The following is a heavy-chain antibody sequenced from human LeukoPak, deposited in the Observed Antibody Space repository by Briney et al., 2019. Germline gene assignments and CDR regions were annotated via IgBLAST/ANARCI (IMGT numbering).Heavy chain of an antibody. V-gene: IGHV3-23*01. CDR2: ISSSGGNT. D-gene: IGHD5-18*01. CDR3: SKGGYSYGYFDY. J-gene: IGHJ4*02. Sequence: PGGSLRPSCAASGFTFSSYGMSWGRQAPGKGLEWVSVISSSGGNTFYADSVKGRFTISRDNSKNTLYLQMNSLRAEDTAIYYCSKGGYSYGYFDYWGQGILVTVSS. CDR1: GFTFSSYG.